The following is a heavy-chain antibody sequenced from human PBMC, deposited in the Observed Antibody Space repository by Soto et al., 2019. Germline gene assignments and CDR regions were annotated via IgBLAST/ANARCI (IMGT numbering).Heavy chain of an antibody. Sequence: QVQLVQSGAEVKKPGASVKVSCKASGYTFTSYDINWVRQATGQGLEWMGWMTPNSGNTGYAQKFQGRVTMTRNTSISTAYLELSSLRSEDTAVYYCARLKARVLEWLSRREGVMDVWGQGTTVTVSS. D-gene: IGHD3-3*01. CDR2: MTPNSGNT. J-gene: IGHJ6*02. CDR1: GYTFTSYD. CDR3: ARLKARVLEWLSRREGVMDV. V-gene: IGHV1-8*01.